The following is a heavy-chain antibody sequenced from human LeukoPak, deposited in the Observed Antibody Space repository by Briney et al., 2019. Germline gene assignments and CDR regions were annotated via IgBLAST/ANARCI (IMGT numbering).Heavy chain of an antibody. J-gene: IGHJ4*02. CDR1: GFTFKSYD. D-gene: IGHD3-9*01. V-gene: IGHV3-13*01. CDR2: IGTAGDT. Sequence: GSLRLSCAASGFTFKSYDMHWVRQAAGEGLEWVSAIGTAGDTYYPGSVKGRFTISRENAKNSLYLQMNSLRAGDTAVYYCAKGRYFDWLLSDFDYWGQGTLVTVSS. CDR3: AKGRYFDWLLSDFDY.